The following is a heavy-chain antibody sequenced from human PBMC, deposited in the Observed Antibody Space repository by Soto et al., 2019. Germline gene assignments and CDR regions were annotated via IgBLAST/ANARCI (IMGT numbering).Heavy chain of an antibody. CDR2: IYTSGST. J-gene: IGHJ5*02. CDR1: GGSISNYY. V-gene: IGHV4-4*07. D-gene: IGHD6-13*01. CDR3: ARTLTAAGTENWFDP. Sequence: QVQLQESGPGLVKPSETLTLTYTVSGGSISNYYWSWMRQPAGKGLEWIGRIYTSGSTTYNPSLKSRVIMSVDASKKQFSLKVYSVTAADTAVYYCARTLTAAGTENWFDPWGQGTLVTVSS.